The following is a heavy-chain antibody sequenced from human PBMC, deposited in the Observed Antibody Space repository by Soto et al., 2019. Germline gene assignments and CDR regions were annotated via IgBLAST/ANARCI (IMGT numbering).Heavy chain of an antibody. CDR2: IKQDGSEK. J-gene: IGHJ4*02. D-gene: IGHD3-3*01. V-gene: IGHV3-7*01. CDR1: GFTFSSYW. CDR3: ASYDFWSGANLDY. Sequence: GGSLRLSCAASGFTFSSYWMSWVRQAPGKGLEWVANIKQDGSEKYYVDSVKGRFTISRDNAKNPLYLQMNSLRAEDTAVYYCASYDFWSGANLDYWGQGTLVTVSS.